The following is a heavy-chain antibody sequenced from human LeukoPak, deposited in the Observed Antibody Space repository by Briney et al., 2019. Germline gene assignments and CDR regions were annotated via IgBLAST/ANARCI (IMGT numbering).Heavy chain of an antibody. Sequence: GASVKVSCKASGYIFTGYYMHWVRQAPGQGLEWMGWINPNSGGTNYAQKFQGRVTVTRDTSISTAYMELSRLTSDDTAVYYCSRGEIDGPDFDYWGQGTLVTVSS. CDR1: GYIFTGYY. CDR2: INPNSGGT. J-gene: IGHJ4*02. V-gene: IGHV1-2*02. D-gene: IGHD2/OR15-2a*01. CDR3: SRGEIDGPDFDY.